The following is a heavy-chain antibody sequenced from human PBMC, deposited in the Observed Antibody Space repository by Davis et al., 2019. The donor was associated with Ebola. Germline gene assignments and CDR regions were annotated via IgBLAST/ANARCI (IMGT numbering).Heavy chain of an antibody. CDR2: IWYDGSNK. D-gene: IGHD3-3*01. CDR1: GFTFSSYG. J-gene: IGHJ6*02. Sequence: GGSLRLSCAASGFTFSSYGMHWVRQAPGKGLEWVAVIWYDGSNKYYADSVKGRFTISRDNSKNTLYLQMNSLRAEDTAVYYCARDLIFTIFVGMDVWGQGTTVTVSS. V-gene: IGHV3-33*08. CDR3: ARDLIFTIFVGMDV.